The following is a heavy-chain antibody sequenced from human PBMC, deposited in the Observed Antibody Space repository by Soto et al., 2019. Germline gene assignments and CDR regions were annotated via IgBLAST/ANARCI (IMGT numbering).Heavy chain of an antibody. CDR1: GGTFSSYA. Sequence: QVQLVQSGAEVKKPGSSVKVSCKASGGTFSSYAISWVRQAPGQGLEWMGGIIPIFGKAHYAQKFQGRVTITADDSTSTAYMELSSLRSADTAVYYCARPSIVATNVNALDIWGQGTMVTVSS. J-gene: IGHJ3*02. V-gene: IGHV1-69*01. CDR3: ARPSIVATNVNALDI. D-gene: IGHD5-12*01. CDR2: IIPIFGKA.